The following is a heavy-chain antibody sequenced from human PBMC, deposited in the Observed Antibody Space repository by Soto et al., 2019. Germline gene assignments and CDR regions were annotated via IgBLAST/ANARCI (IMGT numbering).Heavy chain of an antibody. D-gene: IGHD6-13*01. Sequence: GPLRLSCAASGFTFSSYAMSWVRQAPGKGLEWVSAISGSGDSTYYADSVKGRFTISRDTSKNTLYLQMDSLRAEDTALYYCAKSYSSNWYDYFDYWGQGTLVTVSS. CDR3: AKSYSSNWYDYFDY. CDR2: ISGSGDST. V-gene: IGHV3-23*01. CDR1: GFTFSSYA. J-gene: IGHJ4*02.